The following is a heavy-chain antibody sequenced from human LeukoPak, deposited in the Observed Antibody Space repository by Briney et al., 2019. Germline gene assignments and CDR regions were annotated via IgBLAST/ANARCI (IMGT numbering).Heavy chain of an antibody. CDR2: ISGSSGST. J-gene: IGHJ4*02. Sequence: PGGSLRLSCAASGFTLSSFGMSWVRQAPGKGLEWVSAISGSSGSTYYADAVKGRSTVSRDISKNTVFLQMNRLRADDTAMYHCAKDRFYDILTGYPDYWGQGTLVTVSS. CDR1: GFTLSSFG. D-gene: IGHD3-9*01. CDR3: AKDRFYDILTGYPDY. V-gene: IGHV3-23*01.